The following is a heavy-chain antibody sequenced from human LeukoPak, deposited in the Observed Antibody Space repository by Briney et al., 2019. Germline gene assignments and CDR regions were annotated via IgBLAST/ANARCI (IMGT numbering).Heavy chain of an antibody. Sequence: SQTLSLTCTVSGGSISSGGYYWSWIRQHPGKGLEWIGYIYYSGSTYYNPSLKSRVTISVDTSKNQFSLELSSVTAADTAVYYCARDSYDRYSSGYYYFDYWGQGTLVTVSS. D-gene: IGHD3-22*01. CDR1: GGSISSGGYY. V-gene: IGHV4-31*03. CDR3: ARDSYDRYSSGYYYFDY. CDR2: IYYSGST. J-gene: IGHJ4*02.